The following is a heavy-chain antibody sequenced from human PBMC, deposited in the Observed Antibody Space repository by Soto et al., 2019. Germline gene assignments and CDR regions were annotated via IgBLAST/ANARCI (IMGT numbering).Heavy chain of an antibody. D-gene: IGHD3-16*01. CDR1: GFSFSNYA. V-gene: IGHV3-23*05. CDR2: IEISGRAT. Sequence: EVQLLESGGGLVQPGGSLRLSCIASGFSFSNYAMIWVRQAPGKGPEWVSSIEISGRATYYADAVKGGFTISRDDSKNAVYLQMNSLRGEDTAVYFCAKGDGGYFDHWGQGRLVTVSS. J-gene: IGHJ4*02. CDR3: AKGDGGYFDH.